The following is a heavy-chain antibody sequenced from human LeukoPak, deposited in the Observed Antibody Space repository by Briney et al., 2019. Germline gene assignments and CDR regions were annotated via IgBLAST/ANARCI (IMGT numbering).Heavy chain of an antibody. D-gene: IGHD2-15*01. J-gene: IGHJ4*02. V-gene: IGHV3-7*01. CDR1: GFTFSTYW. Sequence: GGSLRLSCAASGFTFSTYWMSWVRQAPGKGLEWVANIKQDGTEKYYVDSVKGRFTISRDNAKNSLYLQMNSLGAEDTAVYFCASGNYFDYWGQGTLVAVSS. CDR2: IKQDGTEK. CDR3: ASGNYFDY.